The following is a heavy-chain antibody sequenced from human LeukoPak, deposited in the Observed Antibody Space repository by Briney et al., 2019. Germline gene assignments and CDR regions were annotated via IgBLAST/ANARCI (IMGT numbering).Heavy chain of an antibody. J-gene: IGHJ6*02. CDR1: GGSFSGYY. CDR2: INHSGST. CDR3: ARVKYYDSSGSNYYYGMDV. D-gene: IGHD3-22*01. Sequence: SSETPSLTCAVYGGSFSGYYWSWIRQPPGKGLEWIGEINHSGSTNYNPSLKSRVTISVDTSKNQFSLKLSSVTAADTAVYYCARVKYYDSSGSNYYYGMDVWGQGTTVTVSS. V-gene: IGHV4-34*01.